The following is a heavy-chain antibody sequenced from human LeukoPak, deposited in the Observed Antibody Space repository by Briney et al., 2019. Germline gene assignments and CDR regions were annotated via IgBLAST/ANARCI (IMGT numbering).Heavy chain of an antibody. CDR2: ISWDGGST. D-gene: IGHD3-3*01. J-gene: IGHJ4*02. V-gene: IGHV3-43D*03. CDR3: AKRSGGEWLLYYFDY. CDR1: GFTFDDYA. Sequence: GGSLRLSCAASGFTFDDYAMHWVRQAPGKGLEWVSLISWDGGSTYYADSVKGRFTISRDNSKNTLYLQMNSLRAEDTAVYYSAKRSGGEWLLYYFDYWGQGTLVTVSS.